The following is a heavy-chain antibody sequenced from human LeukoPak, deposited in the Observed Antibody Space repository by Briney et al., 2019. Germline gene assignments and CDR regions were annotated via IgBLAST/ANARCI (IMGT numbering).Heavy chain of an antibody. V-gene: IGHV1-3*01. CDR1: GYTFSTYA. Sequence: ASVEVSCKASGYTFSTYAMHWVRQAPGQRLEWMGWINAGNGNTKYSQKFQGRVTITRDTSASTAYVELSSLRSEDTALYYCARARGGYYSYGMDVWGQGTTVTVSS. CDR2: INAGNGNT. J-gene: IGHJ6*02. CDR3: ARARGGYYSYGMDV.